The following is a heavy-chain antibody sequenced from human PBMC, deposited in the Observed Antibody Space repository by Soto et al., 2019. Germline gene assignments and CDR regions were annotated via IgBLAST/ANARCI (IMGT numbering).Heavy chain of an antibody. V-gene: IGHV3-11*01. CDR1: GFTFSDYY. D-gene: IGHD3-10*01. J-gene: IGHJ4*02. Sequence: GGSLRLSCAASGFTFSDYYMSWIRQAPGKGLEWVSYISSSGSTIYYADSVKGRFTISRDNAKNSLYLQMNSLRAEDTAVYYCARDPWWLGELLLEDYYFDYWGQGTLVTVSS. CDR3: ARDPWWLGELLLEDYYFDY. CDR2: ISSSGSTI.